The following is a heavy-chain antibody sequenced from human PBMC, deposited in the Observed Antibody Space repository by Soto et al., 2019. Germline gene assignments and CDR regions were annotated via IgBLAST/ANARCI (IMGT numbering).Heavy chain of an antibody. V-gene: IGHV3-23*01. Sequence: EVQLLESGGGLAQPGGSLRLSCAASGFTLSSYAMSWVRQAPGKGLEWVAAISGSGTSTYYADSVKGRFTISKDNSKNTLYLQMNSLRAEDTAVYYCARGSTDSYPGSRIFDFWGRGTLVTVSS. CDR2: ISGSGTST. J-gene: IGHJ4*02. CDR1: GFTLSSYA. CDR3: ARGSTDSYPGSRIFDF. D-gene: IGHD3-10*01.